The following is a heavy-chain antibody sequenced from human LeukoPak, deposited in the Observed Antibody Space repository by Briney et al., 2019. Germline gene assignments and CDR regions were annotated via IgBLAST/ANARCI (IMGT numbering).Heavy chain of an antibody. D-gene: IGHD4-23*01. CDR3: ARDRGVTVVTRSAFDI. Sequence: WASVKVSCKASGGTFSSYAISWVRQAPGQGLEWMGGIIPIFGTENYAQKFQGRVTITTDESTSTAYMELSSLRSEDTAVYYCARDRGVTVVTRSAFDIWGQGTMVTVSS. CDR1: GGTFSSYA. CDR2: IIPIFGTE. V-gene: IGHV1-69*05. J-gene: IGHJ3*02.